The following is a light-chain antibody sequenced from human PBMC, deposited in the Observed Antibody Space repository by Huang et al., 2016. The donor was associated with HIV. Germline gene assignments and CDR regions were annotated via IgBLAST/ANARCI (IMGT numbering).Light chain of an antibody. Sequence: AIRITQSPSSLSASTGDRVTITCRESQAIDNYLAWYQQKPGEAPKLLIYAASALQSGVPSRFSGSGSGTDFTLTISCLQSEDLATYYCQQYYTYPHIFGQGTRLEMK. CDR3: QQYYTYPHI. CDR2: AAS. CDR1: QAIDNY. V-gene: IGKV1-8*01. J-gene: IGKJ5*01.